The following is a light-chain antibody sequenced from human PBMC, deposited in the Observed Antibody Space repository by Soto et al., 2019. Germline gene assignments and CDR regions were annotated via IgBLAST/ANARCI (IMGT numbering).Light chain of an antibody. V-gene: IGKV1-8*01. J-gene: IGKJ1*01. CDR1: QGISSY. CDR2: AAS. Sequence: AIRMTQSPSSFSASTGDRVTITCRASQGISSYLAWYQQKPGKAPKLLIYAASTLQSGVPSRFSGSGSGTDFTLTISCLQSEDFATYYCQQYYSYWTFGQGTKVDIK. CDR3: QQYYSYWT.